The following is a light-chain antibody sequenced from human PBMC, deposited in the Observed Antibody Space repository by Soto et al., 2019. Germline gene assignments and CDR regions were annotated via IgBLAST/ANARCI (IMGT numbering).Light chain of an antibody. Sequence: QSVLMQPASVSASPGQSSTISCTGTRRNVGGYNYVSWYQQDPGKAPKAMIYDVSNRPSGVSHRFSASKSGNTASLTISGLQADDEADYYCSSYTSSSTYVFGTGTKVTVL. V-gene: IGLV2-14*01. CDR2: DVS. CDR3: SSYTSSSTYV. CDR1: RRNVGGYNY. J-gene: IGLJ1*01.